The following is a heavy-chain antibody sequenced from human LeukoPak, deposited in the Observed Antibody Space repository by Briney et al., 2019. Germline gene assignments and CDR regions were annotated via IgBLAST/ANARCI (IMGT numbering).Heavy chain of an antibody. J-gene: IGHJ4*02. CDR2: ISGSGGST. CDR1: GFTFSSYA. Sequence: GGPPRLSCAASGFTFSSYAMSWVRQAPGKGLEWVSAISGSGGSTYYADSVKGRFTISRDNSKNTLYLQMNSLRAEDTAVYYCAKDLGRGDILTGYYSDYWGQGTLVTVSS. D-gene: IGHD3-9*01. CDR3: AKDLGRGDILTGYYSDY. V-gene: IGHV3-23*01.